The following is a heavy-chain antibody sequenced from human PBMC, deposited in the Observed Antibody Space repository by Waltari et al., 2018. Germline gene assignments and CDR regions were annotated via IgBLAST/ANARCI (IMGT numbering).Heavy chain of an antibody. Sequence: QVQLQESGPGLVKPSETLSLTCTVSGGSISSYYWSWIRQPPGKGLEWIGYIYYSGSTNYNPSLKSRVTISVDTSKNQFSLKLSSVTAADTAVYYCAREIGEQWLGDGAFDIWGHGTMVTVSS. V-gene: IGHV4-59*01. D-gene: IGHD6-19*01. J-gene: IGHJ3*02. CDR3: AREIGEQWLGDGAFDI. CDR1: GGSISSYY. CDR2: IYYSGST.